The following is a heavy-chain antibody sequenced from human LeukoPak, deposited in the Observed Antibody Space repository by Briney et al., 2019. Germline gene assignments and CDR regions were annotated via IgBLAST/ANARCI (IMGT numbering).Heavy chain of an antibody. D-gene: IGHD3-10*01. CDR2: LYYSGST. V-gene: IGHV4-39*01. CDR3: ARRPSGSGRFDS. CDR1: GGSISSGTYY. Sequence: SETLSLTCTVSGGSISSGTYYWAWLRQPPGKGLEWIGNLYYSGSTYYHPSLKSRVTIFVDTSKNQFSLKLSSVTAADTAVYYCARRPSGSGRFDSWGQGTLVTVSS. J-gene: IGHJ4*02.